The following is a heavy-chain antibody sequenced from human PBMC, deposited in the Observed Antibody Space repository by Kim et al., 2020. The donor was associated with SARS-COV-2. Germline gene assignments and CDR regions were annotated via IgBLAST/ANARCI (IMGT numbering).Heavy chain of an antibody. CDR1: GFTFDDYT. CDR2: ISWDGGST. D-gene: IGHD6-25*01. Sequence: GGSLRLSCAASGFTFDDYTMHWVRQAPGKGLEWVSLISWDGGSTYYADSVKGRFTISRDNSKNSLYLQMNSLRTEDTALYYCAKDIAAAEDNYYYGMDVWGQGTTVTVSS. CDR3: AKDIAAAEDNYYYGMDV. J-gene: IGHJ6*02. V-gene: IGHV3-43*01.